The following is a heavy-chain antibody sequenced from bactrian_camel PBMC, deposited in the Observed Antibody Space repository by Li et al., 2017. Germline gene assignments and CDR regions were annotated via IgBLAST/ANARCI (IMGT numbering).Heavy chain of an antibody. J-gene: IGHJ6*01. CDR1: GITSGYYC. CDR2: IDSDGGST. D-gene: IGHD2*01. V-gene: IGHV3S31*01. Sequence: DVQLVESGGGSVEAGGSLRLSCATSGITSGYYCMAWFRQASGEEREGVATIDSDGGSTYYVDSVKGRFTIAKDNAENALYLQMNALEPDDTAMYYCAAELLLDQPCVLQVVELASPRGYEFDFNYWGQGTQVTVS. CDR3: AAELLLDQPCVLQVVELASPRGYEFDFNY.